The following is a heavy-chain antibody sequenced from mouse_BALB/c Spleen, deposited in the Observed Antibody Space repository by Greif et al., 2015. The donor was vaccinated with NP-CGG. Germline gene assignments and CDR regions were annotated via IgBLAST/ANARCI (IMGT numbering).Heavy chain of an antibody. J-gene: IGHJ4*01. CDR3: ANYRYDYYAMDY. V-gene: IGHV1S56*01. Sequence: QVQLQQSGPELVKPGASVRISCKASGYTFTSYYIHWVKQRPGQGLEWIGWIYPGNVNTKYNEKFKGKATLTADKSSSTAYMQLSSLTSEDSAVYFCANYRYDYYAMDYWGQGTSVTVSS. CDR2: IYPGNVNT. D-gene: IGHD2-14*01. CDR1: GYTFTSYY.